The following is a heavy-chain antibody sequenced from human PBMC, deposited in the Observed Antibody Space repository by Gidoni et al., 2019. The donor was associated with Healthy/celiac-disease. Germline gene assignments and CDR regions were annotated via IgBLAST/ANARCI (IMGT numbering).Heavy chain of an antibody. J-gene: IGHJ4*02. CDR1: GYTFTSYY. CDR2: INPSGGST. V-gene: IGHV1-46*03. CDR3: ALPRGVDHHLFDY. Sequence: QVQLVQSGAEGKKPGASVKVSCKASGYTFTSYYMHWVRQAPGQGLEWMGIINPSGGSTSYAQKFQGRVTMTRDTSTSTVYMELSSLSSEDTAVYYCALPRGVDHHLFDYWGQGTLVTVSS.